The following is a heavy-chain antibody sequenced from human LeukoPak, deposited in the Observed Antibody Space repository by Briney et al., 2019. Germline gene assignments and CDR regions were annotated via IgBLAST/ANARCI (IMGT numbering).Heavy chain of an antibody. J-gene: IGHJ4*02. CDR2: INHSGST. D-gene: IGHD3-3*01. Sequence: MASETLSLTRAGYGGSFSGYYWSWIRQPPGKGLEWIGEINHSGSTNYNPSLKSRVTISVDTSKNQFSLKLSSVTAADTAVYYCARGFFGVLDYWGQGTLVTVSS. CDR3: ARGFFGVLDY. V-gene: IGHV4-34*01. CDR1: GGSFSGYY.